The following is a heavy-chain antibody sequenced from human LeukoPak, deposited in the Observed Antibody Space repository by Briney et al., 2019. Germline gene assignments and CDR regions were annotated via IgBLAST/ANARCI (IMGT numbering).Heavy chain of an antibody. CDR3: AKEVEMASDY. CDR1: GFTSSSYA. J-gene: IGHJ4*02. V-gene: IGHV3-23*01. Sequence: GGSLRLSCAASGFTSSSYAMSWVRQAPGKGLEWVPAISGSGGSTYYADSVKGRFTISRDNSENTLYLQMNSLRAEDTAVYYCAKEVEMASDYWGQGTLVTVSS. CDR2: ISGSGGST. D-gene: IGHD5-24*01.